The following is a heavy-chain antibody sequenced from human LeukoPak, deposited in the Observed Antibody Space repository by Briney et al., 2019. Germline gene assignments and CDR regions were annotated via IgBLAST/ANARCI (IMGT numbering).Heavy chain of an antibody. Sequence: GGSLRLSCAASGFTSSSYAMSWVRQAPGKGLEWVSGISPSGDDTNYADSVKGRFTISRDNAKNSLYLQMNSLRAEDTAVYYCARDREQWLVRRFDYWGQGTLVTVSS. CDR2: ISPSGDDT. V-gene: IGHV3-23*01. J-gene: IGHJ4*02. D-gene: IGHD6-19*01. CDR1: GFTSSSYA. CDR3: ARDREQWLVRRFDY.